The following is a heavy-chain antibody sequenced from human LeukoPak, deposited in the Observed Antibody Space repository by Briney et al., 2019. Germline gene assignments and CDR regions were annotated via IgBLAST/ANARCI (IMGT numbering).Heavy chain of an antibody. Sequence: PGGSLRLSCAASGFTFSSYAMSWVRQAPGKGLGWVSAISGSGGSTYYADSVKGRFTISRDNSKNTLYLQMNSLRAEDTAVYYCAKRFGYSYGHGLYFDYWGQGTLVTVSS. CDR3: AKRFGYSYGHGLYFDY. CDR2: ISGSGGST. V-gene: IGHV3-23*01. D-gene: IGHD5-18*01. CDR1: GFTFSSYA. J-gene: IGHJ4*02.